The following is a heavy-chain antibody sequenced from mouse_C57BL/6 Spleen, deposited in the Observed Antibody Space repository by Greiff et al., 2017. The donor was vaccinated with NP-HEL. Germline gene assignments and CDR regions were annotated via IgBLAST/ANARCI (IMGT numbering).Heavy chain of an antibody. J-gene: IGHJ3*01. Sequence: EVKLVESGGGLVQPGGSLSLSCAASGFTFTDYYMSWVRQPPGKALEWLGFIRNKANGYTTAYSASVKGRFTISRDNSQSILYLQMNALRAEDSATYYCARPLYYGSEKGFAYWGQGTLVTVSA. CDR1: GFTFTDYY. CDR2: IRNKANGYTT. CDR3: ARPLYYGSEKGFAY. D-gene: IGHD1-1*01. V-gene: IGHV7-3*01.